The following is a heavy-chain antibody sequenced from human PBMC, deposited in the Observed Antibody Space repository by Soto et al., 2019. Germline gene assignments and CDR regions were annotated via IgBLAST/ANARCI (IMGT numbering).Heavy chain of an antibody. CDR3: ASTFPKYCSGGSGNYYFGMDV. CDR1: GYTFTSYA. CDR2: INAGNGNT. D-gene: IGHD2-15*01. Sequence: QVQLVQSGAEVKKPGASVKVSCKASGYTFTSYAMHWVRQAPGQRLEWMGWINAGNGNTKYSQKFQGRVTITRDTSASTAYMELNSLRSEDTAVYYCASTFPKYCSGGSGNYYFGMDVWGQGTTVTVSS. J-gene: IGHJ6*02. V-gene: IGHV1-3*01.